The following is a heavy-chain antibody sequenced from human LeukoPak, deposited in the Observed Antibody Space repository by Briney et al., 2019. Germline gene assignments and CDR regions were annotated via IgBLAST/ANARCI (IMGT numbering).Heavy chain of an antibody. J-gene: IGHJ5*02. CDR2: IIPILGIA. CDR3: ARGANEWLRGNNWFDP. D-gene: IGHD3-3*01. CDR1: GYTFTSYG. V-gene: IGHV1-69*04. Sequence: ASVKVTCKASGYTFTSYGISWVRQAPGQGLEWMGRIIPILGIANYAQKFQGRVTITADKSTSTAYMELSSLRSEDTAVYYCARGANEWLRGNNWFDPWGQGTLVTVSS.